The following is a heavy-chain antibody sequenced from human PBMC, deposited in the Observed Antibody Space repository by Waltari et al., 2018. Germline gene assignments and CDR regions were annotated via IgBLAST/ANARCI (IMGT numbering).Heavy chain of an antibody. CDR1: GGSISSGSYY. CDR3: ARLAKRVGATMENWFDP. CDR2: IYTSGST. D-gene: IGHD1-26*01. Sequence: QVQLQESGPGLVKPSQTLSLTCTVSGGSISSGSYYWSWIRQPAGKGLEWIGYIYTSGSTNDNPYRKRRVTISVDTSKNQFSLKLSSVTAADTAVYYCARLAKRVGATMENWFDPWGQGTLVTVSS. J-gene: IGHJ5*02. V-gene: IGHV4-61*09.